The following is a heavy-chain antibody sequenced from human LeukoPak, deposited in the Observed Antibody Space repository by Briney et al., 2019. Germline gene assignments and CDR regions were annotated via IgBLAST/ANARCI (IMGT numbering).Heavy chain of an antibody. V-gene: IGHV4-39*02. J-gene: IGHJ6*04. Sequence: SETLSLTCAVSGGSITSTNYYWGWIRQPPGKGLEWIGSIYYSGNTYYNPSLKSRVTLSVDTSKNHFSLKLNSVTAADTAVYYCASLRGGISMDVWGKGTTVTVSS. D-gene: IGHD6-13*01. CDR2: IYYSGNT. CDR3: ASLRGGISMDV. CDR1: GGSITSTNYY.